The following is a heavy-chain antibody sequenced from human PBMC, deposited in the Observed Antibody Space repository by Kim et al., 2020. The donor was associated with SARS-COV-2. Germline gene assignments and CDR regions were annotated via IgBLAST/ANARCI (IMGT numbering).Heavy chain of an antibody. CDR3: AAGGFCSSTSCYGANDFDV. Sequence: SVKVSCKASGLTFSRSAIQWARQARGQRLEYIGLVVVNSGNTNYAQKLSGRVTLSRDMSTNTASMELMNMRSEDTAVYYCAAGGFCSSTSCYGANDFDVWGQETMVTVS. CDR2: VVVNSGNT. D-gene: IGHD2-2*01. J-gene: IGHJ3*01. CDR1: GLTFSRSA. V-gene: IGHV1-58*02.